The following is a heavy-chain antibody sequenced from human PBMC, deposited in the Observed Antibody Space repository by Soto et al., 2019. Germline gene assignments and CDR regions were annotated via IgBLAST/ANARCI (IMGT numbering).Heavy chain of an antibody. V-gene: IGHV3-30*03. CDR2: ISSDGHHQ. CDR3: SRGPYYPTSSYLHVDY. D-gene: IGHD3-3*01. CDR1: GFSFNDYA. J-gene: IGHJ4*02. Sequence: PGGSLRLSCATSGFSFNDYAMYWVRQAPGQGLEWVAIISSDGHHQFYLDNLRGRFTVSRDNSKNTLYLQMNSLRPEDTAVYYCSRGPYYPTSSYLHVDYCGPGTVVTVSS.